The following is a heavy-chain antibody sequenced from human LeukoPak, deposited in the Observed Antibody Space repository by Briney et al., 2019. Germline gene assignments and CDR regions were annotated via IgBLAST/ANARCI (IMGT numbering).Heavy chain of an antibody. J-gene: IGHJ6*02. V-gene: IGHV3-30*04. CDR1: GFTFSSYA. D-gene: IGHD3-22*01. CDR3: ARDGHYYDSSGYYNYGMDV. CDR2: ISYDGSNK. Sequence: GGSLRLSCAASGFTFSSYAMHWVRQAPGKGLEWVAVISYDGSNKYYADSVKGRFTISRDNSKNTLYLQMNSLRAEDTAVYYCARDGHYYDSSGYYNYGMDVWGQGTTVTVSS.